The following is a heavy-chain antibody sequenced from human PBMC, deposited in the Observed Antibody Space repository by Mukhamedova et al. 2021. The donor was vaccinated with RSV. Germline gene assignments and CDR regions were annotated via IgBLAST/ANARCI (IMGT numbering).Heavy chain of an antibody. V-gene: IGHV3-30*18. CDR2: ISYDGSNK. Sequence: APGKGLEWVAVISYDGSNKYYADSVKGRFTISRDNSKNTLYLQMNSLRAEDTAVYYCAKDGPENHDYSNPYYYYYYMDVWGQGTTV. J-gene: IGHJ6*03. D-gene: IGHD4-11*01. CDR3: AKDGPENHDYSNPYYYYYYMDV.